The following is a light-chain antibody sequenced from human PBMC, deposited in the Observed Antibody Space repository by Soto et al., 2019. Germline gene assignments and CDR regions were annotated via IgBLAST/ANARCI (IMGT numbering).Light chain of an antibody. CDR2: EVS. J-gene: IGLJ3*02. V-gene: IGLV2-8*01. CDR1: SSDVGGYNY. Sequence: QSVLPQPPSASGSPGQSVTISCTGTSSDVGGYNYVSWYQQHPGKAPKLMIYEVSKRPSGVPFRFSASKSANTASLTVAGLQAEDEADYYCCSYAGSNSWVFGGGTKLTVL. CDR3: CSYAGSNSWV.